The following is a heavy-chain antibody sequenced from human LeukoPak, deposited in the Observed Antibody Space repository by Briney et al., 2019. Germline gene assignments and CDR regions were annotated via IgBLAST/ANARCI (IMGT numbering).Heavy chain of an antibody. V-gene: IGHV4-4*07. CDR3: AREGFGAGQWSPDY. J-gene: IGHJ4*02. D-gene: IGHD2-15*01. Sequence: PSETLTLTCTVSGRPISSYHWRWIRQPAGKGLEWIGRIYTSGSTNYNPSLQSRVTMSVDTSKNQFSLKLSSVTAADTAVYYCAREGFGAGQWSPDYWGQGTLVTVSS. CDR1: GRPISSYH. CDR2: IYTSGST.